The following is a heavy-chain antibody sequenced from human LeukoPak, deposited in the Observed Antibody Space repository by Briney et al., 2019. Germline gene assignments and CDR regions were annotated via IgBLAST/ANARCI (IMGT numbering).Heavy chain of an antibody. D-gene: IGHD3-3*01. Sequence: QSGRSLRLSCAASGFTFSSYAMSWVRQAPGKGLEWVSAISGSGGSTYYADSVKGRFTISRDNSKNTLYLQMNSLRAEDTAVYYCAKLPLSSLEWLTRMYYFDYWGQGTLVTVSS. CDR3: AKLPLSSLEWLTRMYYFDY. CDR1: GFTFSSYA. J-gene: IGHJ4*02. CDR2: ISGSGGST. V-gene: IGHV3-23*01.